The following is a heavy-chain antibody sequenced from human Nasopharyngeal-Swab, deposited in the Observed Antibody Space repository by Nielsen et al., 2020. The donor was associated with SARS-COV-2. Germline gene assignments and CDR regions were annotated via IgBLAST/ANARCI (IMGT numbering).Heavy chain of an antibody. J-gene: IGHJ6*03. V-gene: IGHV1-8*01. CDR2: MNPNSGNT. D-gene: IGHD4-17*01. Sequence: ASVKVSCKASGYTFTSYDINWVRQATGQGLEWMGWMNPNSGNTGYAQKFQGRVTMTRNTSISTAYMELSSLRSEDTAVYYCARGPATVTTSYYYYYMEVWGKGTTVTVSS. CDR1: GYTFTSYD. CDR3: ARGPATVTTSYYYYYMEV.